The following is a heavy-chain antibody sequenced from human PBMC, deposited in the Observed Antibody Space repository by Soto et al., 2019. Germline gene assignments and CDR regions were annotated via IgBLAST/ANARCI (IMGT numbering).Heavy chain of an antibody. D-gene: IGHD2-2*01. CDR1: GYTFTSYA. CDR2: INAGNGNT. J-gene: IGHJ6*03. CDR3: ARETYDYYYYMDV. Sequence: ASAMVSSKASGYTFTSYAMHWVRQAPGQRREWMGWINAGNGNTKYSQKFQGRVTITRDTSASTAYMELSSLRSEDTAVYYCARETYDYYYYMDVWGKGTTVTVSS. V-gene: IGHV1-3*01.